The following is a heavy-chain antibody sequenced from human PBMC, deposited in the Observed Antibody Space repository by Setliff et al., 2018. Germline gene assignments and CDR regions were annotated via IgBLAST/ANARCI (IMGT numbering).Heavy chain of an antibody. Sequence: SVKVSCKASGGTFSNYDISWVRQAPGQGLEWMGGIIPIFGTTNYAQRFQGRVTITTDESTSTAYMELSSLRSEDTALYYCARDLSPCSTTGCYGTLYYYYYMDVWGKGTTVTVSS. CDR2: IIPIFGTT. CDR1: GGTFSNYD. CDR3: ARDLSPCSTTGCYGTLYYYYYMDV. V-gene: IGHV1-69*05. D-gene: IGHD2-2*01. J-gene: IGHJ6*03.